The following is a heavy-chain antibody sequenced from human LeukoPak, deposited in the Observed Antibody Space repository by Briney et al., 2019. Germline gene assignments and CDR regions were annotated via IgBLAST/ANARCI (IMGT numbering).Heavy chain of an antibody. V-gene: IGHV4-39*07. Sequence: SETLSLTCTVSGGSISSSSYYWSWIRQPPGKGLEWIGEINHSGSTNYNPSLKSRVTISVDTSKNQFSLKLSSVTAADTAVYYCARGQGSSSWYYFDYWGQGTLVTVSS. CDR3: ARGQGSSSWYYFDY. CDR2: INHSGST. J-gene: IGHJ4*02. D-gene: IGHD6-13*01. CDR1: GGSISSSSYY.